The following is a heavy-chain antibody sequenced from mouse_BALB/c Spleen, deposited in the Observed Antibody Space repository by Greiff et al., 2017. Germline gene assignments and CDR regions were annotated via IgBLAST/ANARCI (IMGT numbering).Heavy chain of an antibody. CDR2: IWAGGST. CDR1: GFSLTSYG. CDR3: ANYYDSFFAY. Sequence: VKLVESGPGLVAPSQSLSITCTVSGFSLTSYGVHWVRQPPGKGLEWLGVIWAGGSTNYNSALMSRLSISKDNSKSQVFLKMNSLQTDDTAMYYCANYYDSFFAYWGQGTLVTVSA. V-gene: IGHV2-9*02. J-gene: IGHJ3*01. D-gene: IGHD2-4*01.